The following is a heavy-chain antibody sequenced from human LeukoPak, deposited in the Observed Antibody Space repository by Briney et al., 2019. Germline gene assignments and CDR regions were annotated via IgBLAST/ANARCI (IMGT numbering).Heavy chain of an antibody. CDR3: ASGFMTTRTGHFDY. D-gene: IGHD4-11*01. Sequence: TLSLTCTVSGGSISSGSYYWSWIRQPTGKGLEWIGRIYTSGSTNYNPSLKSRVTISVDTSKNQFSLKLSSVTAADTAVYYCASGFMTTRTGHFDYWGQGTLVTVSS. CDR1: GGSISSGSYY. J-gene: IGHJ4*02. CDR2: IYTSGST. V-gene: IGHV4-61*02.